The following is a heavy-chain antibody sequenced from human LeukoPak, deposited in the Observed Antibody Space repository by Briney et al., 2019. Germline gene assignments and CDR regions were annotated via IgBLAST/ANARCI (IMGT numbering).Heavy chain of an antibody. CDR3: TTAPYFGP. D-gene: IGHD2-21*01. CDR2: IKSKTDGGTT. Sequence: GGSLRLSCAASGFSFSTYGMSWVGQAPGKGLEWVGRIKSKTDGGTTDYAAPVKGRFTISRDDSKNMLYLQMNSLKTEDTAVYYCTTAPYFGPWGQGTLVTVSS. J-gene: IGHJ5*02. CDR1: GFSFSTYG. V-gene: IGHV3-15*01.